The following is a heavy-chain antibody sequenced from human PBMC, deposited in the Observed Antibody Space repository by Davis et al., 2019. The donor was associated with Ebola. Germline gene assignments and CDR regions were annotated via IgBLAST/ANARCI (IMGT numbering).Heavy chain of an antibody. CDR2: INWNGGST. Sequence: GESLKISCAVSGFTFSNYAMSWVRQAPGKGLEWVSGINWNGGSTGYADSVKGRFTISRDNAKNSLYLQMNSLRAEDTALYYCAREGKGGYDSSGYYWSADYYYYMDVWGKGTTVTVSS. V-gene: IGHV3-20*04. CDR1: GFTFSNYA. D-gene: IGHD3-22*01. CDR3: AREGKGGYDSSGYYWSADYYYYMDV. J-gene: IGHJ6*03.